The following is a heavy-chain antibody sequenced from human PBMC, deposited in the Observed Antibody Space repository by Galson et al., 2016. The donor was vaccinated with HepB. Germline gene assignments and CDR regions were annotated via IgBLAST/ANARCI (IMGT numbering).Heavy chain of an antibody. V-gene: IGHV7-4-1*02. D-gene: IGHD2-15*01. CDR1: GYTFTNYT. CDR2: INTDTGNP. CDR3: VRISGGGMDLGY. J-gene: IGHJ4*02. Sequence: SVKVSCKASGYTFTNYTVNWIRQAPGQGLEWMGWINTDTGNPTYAQDFTGRFVFSLDTPVSTAYLQINGLKVDDTAVYYCVRISGGGMDLGYWGQGTLITVSS.